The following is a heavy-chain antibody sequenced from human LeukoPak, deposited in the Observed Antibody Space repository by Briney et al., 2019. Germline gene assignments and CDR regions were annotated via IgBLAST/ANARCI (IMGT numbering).Heavy chain of an antibody. CDR2: IYYSGST. Sequence: PSETLSLTCTVSGGSISSSSYYWGWIRQPPGKGLEWIGSIYYSGSTYYNPSLKSRVTISVDTSKNQFSLKLSSVTAADTAVYYCARHGSSWHYFDYWGQGTLVTVSS. J-gene: IGHJ4*02. CDR1: GGSISSSSYY. D-gene: IGHD6-13*01. CDR3: ARHGSSWHYFDY. V-gene: IGHV4-39*01.